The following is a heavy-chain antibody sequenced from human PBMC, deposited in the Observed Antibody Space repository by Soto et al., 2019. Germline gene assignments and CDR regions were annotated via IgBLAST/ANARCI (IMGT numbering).Heavy chain of an antibody. V-gene: IGHV1-69*02. CDR2: IIPILDLS. CDR1: GGTFTSYT. D-gene: IGHD6-19*01. Sequence: SVKVSCKASGGTFTSYTFTLVRQAPGQELERVGRIIPILDLSNYAQKFQGRVTITADKSTSTVYMELSSLGSYNTAVYYCARNPLRADAFWGQGTLVTVSS. J-gene: IGHJ4*02. CDR3: ARNPLRADAF.